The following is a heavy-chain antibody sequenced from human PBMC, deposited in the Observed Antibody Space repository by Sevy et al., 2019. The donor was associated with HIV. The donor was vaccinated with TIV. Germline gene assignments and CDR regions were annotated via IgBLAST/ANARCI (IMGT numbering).Heavy chain of an antibody. CDR1: GFTFSNAW. CDR2: IKSKTDGGTT. Sequence: GGSLRLSCAASGFTFSNAWMSWVRQAPGKGLEWVGRIKSKTDGGTTDYAAPVKGRFTISRDDSKNTLYLQMNSLKTEDTAVYYCTILWFRELPPRLFDYWGQGTLVTVSS. D-gene: IGHD3-10*01. CDR3: TILWFRELPPRLFDY. V-gene: IGHV3-15*01. J-gene: IGHJ4*02.